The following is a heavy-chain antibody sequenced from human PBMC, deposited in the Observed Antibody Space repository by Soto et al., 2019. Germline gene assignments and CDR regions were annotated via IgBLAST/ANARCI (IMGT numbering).Heavy chain of an antibody. V-gene: IGHV1-8*01. CDR3: ARGDYDFWSGKERWFDP. CDR1: GYTFTSYD. J-gene: IGHJ5*02. CDR2: MNPNSGNT. Sequence: ASVKVSCKASGYTFTSYDINWVRQATGQGLEWMGWMNPNSGNTGYAQKFQGRVTMTRNTSISTAYMELSSLRSEDTAVYYCARGDYDFWSGKERWFDPWGQGTLVTVSS. D-gene: IGHD3-3*01.